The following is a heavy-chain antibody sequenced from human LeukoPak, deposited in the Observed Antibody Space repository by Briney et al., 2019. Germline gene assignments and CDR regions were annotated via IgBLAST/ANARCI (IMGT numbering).Heavy chain of an antibody. Sequence: SETLSLTCTVSGYSITSAYYWGWIRQPPGKGLEWIGSFFLKGSTYYNPSLKSRVTISVDTSKNQFSLKLSSVTAADTAVYYCARLVGQGAKAHHAFDIWGQGTMVTVSS. J-gene: IGHJ3*02. CDR3: ARLVGQGAKAHHAFDI. V-gene: IGHV4-38-2*02. D-gene: IGHD1-26*01. CDR1: GYSITSAYY. CDR2: FFLKGST.